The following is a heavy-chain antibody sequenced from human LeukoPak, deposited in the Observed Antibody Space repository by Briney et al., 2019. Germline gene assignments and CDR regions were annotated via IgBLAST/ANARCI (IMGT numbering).Heavy chain of an antibody. J-gene: IGHJ6*02. CDR3: ARARVVLRYIGESMDV. CDR1: GYTFSDYY. Sequence: ASVKVSFKASGYTFSDYYIHWVRQAPGQGPEWMGWMNPTSGGTKFAQKFQDRVTMTRDTSISTAYMDLTRLKPDDTAVYYCARARVVLRYIGESMDVWGQGTTVTVSS. D-gene: IGHD3-9*01. CDR2: MNPTSGGT. V-gene: IGHV1-2*02.